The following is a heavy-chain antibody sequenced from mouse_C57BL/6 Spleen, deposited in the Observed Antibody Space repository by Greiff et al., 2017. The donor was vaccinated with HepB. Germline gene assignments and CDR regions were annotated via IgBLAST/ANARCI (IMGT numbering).Heavy chain of an antibody. CDR1: GYTFTSYW. CDR2: IDPSDSYT. Sequence: QVQLQQPGAELVKPGASVKLSCKASGYTFTSYWMQWVKQRPGQGLEWIGEIDPSDSYTNYNQKFKGKATLTVDTSSSTAYMQLSSLTSEDSAVYYCARWRAYDYEGDYWGQGTTLTVSS. V-gene: IGHV1-50*01. J-gene: IGHJ2*01. D-gene: IGHD2-4*01. CDR3: ARWRAYDYEGDY.